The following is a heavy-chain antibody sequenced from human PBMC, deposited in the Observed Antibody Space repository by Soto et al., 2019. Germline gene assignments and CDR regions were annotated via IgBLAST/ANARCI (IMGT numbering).Heavy chain of an antibody. CDR3: AKERIGIQGRFDS. CDR2: IIPSATT. V-gene: IGHV3-23*01. Sequence: GSLRLFCAASGXSFSDYTMNWVRQAPGKGLEWVALIIPSATTYYADPVKGRFTISRDNSKKTVYLEMNSLKSDDTAVYYCAKERIGIQGRFDSWGPGTLGTVSS. J-gene: IGHJ4*02. D-gene: IGHD1-1*01. CDR1: GXSFSDYT.